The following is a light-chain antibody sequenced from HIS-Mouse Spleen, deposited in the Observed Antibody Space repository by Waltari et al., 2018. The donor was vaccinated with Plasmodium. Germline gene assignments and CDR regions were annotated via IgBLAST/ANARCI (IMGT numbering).Light chain of an antibody. V-gene: IGKV4-1*01. CDR1: QSVLYSSNNKNY. CDR2: WAS. CDR3: QQYYSTPYT. J-gene: IGKJ2*01. Sequence: GERATINCQSSQSVLYSSNNKNYLAWYQQKPGQPPKLLIYWASTRESGVPDRFSGSGSGTDFTLTISSLQAEDAAVYYCQQYYSTPYTFGQGTKLEIK.